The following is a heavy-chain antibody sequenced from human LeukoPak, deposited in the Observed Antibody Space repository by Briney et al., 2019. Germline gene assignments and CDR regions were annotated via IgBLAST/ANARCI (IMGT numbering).Heavy chain of an antibody. Sequence: KPSETLSLTCTVSGYSISSGYYWGWIRQPPGKGLEWIGSIYHSGSTYYNPSLKSRVTISVDTSKNQFSLKLSSVTAADTAVYYCARMTYGSGSYYNPYYMDVWGKGTTVTISS. V-gene: IGHV4-38-2*02. CDR1: GYSISSGYY. J-gene: IGHJ6*03. CDR2: IYHSGST. CDR3: ARMTYGSGSYYNPYYMDV. D-gene: IGHD3-10*01.